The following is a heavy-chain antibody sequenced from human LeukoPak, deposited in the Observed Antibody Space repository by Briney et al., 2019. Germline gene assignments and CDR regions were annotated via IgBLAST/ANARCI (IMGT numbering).Heavy chain of an antibody. CDR1: GFSFSDFY. CDR3: ARSPLDSGHPYLPVVDY. V-gene: IGHV3-11*03. J-gene: IGHJ4*02. D-gene: IGHD4-17*01. Sequence: GGSLRLSCAASGFSFSDFYMSWIRQAPGKGLEWISYISKGPIYTNYADSVKGRFTISRDNTKNSLYLQMNGLRADDTAVYYCARSPLDSGHPYLPVVDYWGQGALVTVSS. CDR2: ISKGPIYT.